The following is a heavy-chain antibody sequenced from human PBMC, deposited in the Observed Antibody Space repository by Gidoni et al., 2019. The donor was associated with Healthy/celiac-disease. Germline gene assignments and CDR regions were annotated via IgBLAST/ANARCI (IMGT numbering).Heavy chain of an antibody. D-gene: IGHD5-12*01. CDR2: SYTSGST. CDR1: GGSISSYY. J-gene: IGHJ6*02. Sequence: QVQLQESGPGLVKPSETLSLTCTVSGGSISSYYWSLIPPPAGTGLEGIGCSYTSGSTNYNPPHKSPVTMSVDTSKNQFPLKPSSVTAADTGVYYCARDRMATIRGYYYYYGMVVWGQGTTVTVSS. CDR3: ARDRMATIRGYYYYYGMVV. V-gene: IGHV4-4*07.